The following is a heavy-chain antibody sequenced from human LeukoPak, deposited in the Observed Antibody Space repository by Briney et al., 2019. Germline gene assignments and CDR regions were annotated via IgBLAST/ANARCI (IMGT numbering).Heavy chain of an antibody. Sequence: GGSLRLSCVASGFTFSRYWMSWVRQAPGKGLEWVAKIKQDGSGEYYLDSVKGRFTISRDNAKNSLYLQMNSLRADDTAVYFSTTGYSSGWYNEGNYWGQGTLVTVSS. V-gene: IGHV3-7*01. CDR1: GFTFSRYW. D-gene: IGHD6-19*01. CDR3: TTGYSSGWYNEGNY. CDR2: IKQDGSGE. J-gene: IGHJ4*02.